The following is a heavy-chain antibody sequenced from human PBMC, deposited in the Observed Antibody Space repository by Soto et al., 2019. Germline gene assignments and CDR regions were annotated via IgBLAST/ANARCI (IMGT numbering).Heavy chain of an antibody. J-gene: IGHJ4*02. CDR1: GFTFSSYA. V-gene: IGHV3-23*01. CDR2: VSIGGST. CDR3: AKRRGAGGHFDY. Sequence: RRLSCAASGFTFSSYAMGWVRQGPGKGLEWVAVVSIGGSTHYADSVRGRFTISRDNSKNTLSLQMNSLTAEDTAVYFCAKRRGAGGHFDYWGQGALVTVS. D-gene: IGHD2-15*01.